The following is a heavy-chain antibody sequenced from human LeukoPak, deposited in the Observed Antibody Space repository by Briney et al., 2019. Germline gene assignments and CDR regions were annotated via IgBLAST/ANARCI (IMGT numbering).Heavy chain of an antibody. D-gene: IGHD4-17*01. CDR3: ARVVGYGDYPFDN. CDR2: IYPNSGGT. CDR1: GYTFSGHY. V-gene: IGHV1-2*02. Sequence: ASVKVSCKASGYTFSGHYMHWVRQAPGQGLEWMGWIYPNSGGTNYAQKFQGRVTMTRDTSISTAYMELRRLRYDGTAVYYCARVVGYGDYPFDNWGQGTLVTVSS. J-gene: IGHJ4*02.